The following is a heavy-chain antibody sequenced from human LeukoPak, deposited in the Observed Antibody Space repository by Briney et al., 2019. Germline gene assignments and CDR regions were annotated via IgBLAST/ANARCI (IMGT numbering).Heavy chain of an antibody. CDR2: ISHSGNT. D-gene: IGHD3-22*01. J-gene: IGHJ4*02. Sequence: SQTLSLTCTVSGSSISSAPYYWSWIRQRPGKGLEWMGYISHSGNTYYNPSLKSRLNISADTSRNQFSLKLRSVTAADTALYFCAKEGYYYDSSGPIDYWGQGTRVTVSS. CDR3: AKEGYYYDSSGPIDY. V-gene: IGHV4-31*03. CDR1: GSSISSAPYY.